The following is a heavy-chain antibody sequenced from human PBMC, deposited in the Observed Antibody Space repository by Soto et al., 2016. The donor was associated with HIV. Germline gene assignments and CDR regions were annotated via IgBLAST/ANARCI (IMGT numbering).Heavy chain of an antibody. Sequence: VQLQESGPGLVKPSETLSLTCTVSGGSITSYFWSWIRQPPGKGLEWIGYIYHSGRTSYNPSLKSRLSMSVDTSKKQFSLKLNSVTAADTAVYYCARLTYYDSTGRFDYWGQGNPGRRLL. CDR3: ARLTYYDSTGRFDY. D-gene: IGHD3-22*01. V-gene: IGHV4-59*01. CDR2: IYHSGRT. J-gene: IGHJ4*02. CDR1: GGSITSYF.